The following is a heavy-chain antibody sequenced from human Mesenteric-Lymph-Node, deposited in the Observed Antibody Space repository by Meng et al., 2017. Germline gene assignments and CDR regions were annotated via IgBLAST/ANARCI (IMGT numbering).Heavy chain of an antibody. D-gene: IGHD3-16*02. V-gene: IGHV1-69*04. CDR3: VRDRSGLNWFDP. J-gene: IGHJ5*02. Sequence: SVKVSCKASGYTFTSYGISWVRQAPGQGLEWMGRIIPILGIANYAQKFQGRVTITADKSTSTAYMELSALTTDDTAVYYCVRDRSGLNWFDPWGQGTLVTVSS. CDR1: GYTFTSYG. CDR2: IIPILGIA.